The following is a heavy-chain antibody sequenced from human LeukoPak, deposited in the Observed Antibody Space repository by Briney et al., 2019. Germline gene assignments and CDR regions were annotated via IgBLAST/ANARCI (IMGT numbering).Heavy chain of an antibody. CDR1: GGTLSTHA. V-gene: IGHV1-69*05. D-gene: IGHD5-18*01. CDR3: ATGRVSDTTLVSWFDT. J-gene: IGHJ5*02. Sequence: SVKVSCKASGGTLSTHAVSRVRQAPGQGLEWMGGIILISPTANYAQKFQDRVTITMDQYTTYMELSSLRSDDTAVYYCATGRVSDTTLVSWFDTWGQGTLVTVSS. CDR2: IILISPTA.